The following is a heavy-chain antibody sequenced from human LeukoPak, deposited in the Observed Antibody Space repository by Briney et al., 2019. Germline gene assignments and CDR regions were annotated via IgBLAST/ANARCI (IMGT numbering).Heavy chain of an antibody. D-gene: IGHD1-26*01. CDR3: ARSPTRSLRVGEFDF. V-gene: IGHV3-30*09. J-gene: IGHJ4*02. CDR2: ISYDEDNK. CDR1: GFPFSYYS. Sequence: PGRSLRLSWAASGFPFSYYSMHWVRQAPGKGLEWVAVISYDEDNKYYADSVKGRFAISRDNSKDTLYLQMNSLRAGDTAVYYCARSPTRSLRVGEFDFWGQGTLVTVSS.